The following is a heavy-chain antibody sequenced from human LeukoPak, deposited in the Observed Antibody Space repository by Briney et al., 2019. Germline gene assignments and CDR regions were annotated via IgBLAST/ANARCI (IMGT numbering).Heavy chain of an antibody. Sequence: SETLSLTCAVYGGSFSGDSWTWIRQPPGKGLEWIGEINHSGSTNYNPSLKSRVTISVDTSKNQFSLKLYSVTAADTAVYYCATRKLGNDYWGQGTLVTVSS. J-gene: IGHJ4*02. CDR2: INHSGST. D-gene: IGHD7-27*01. V-gene: IGHV4-34*01. CDR3: ATRKLGNDY. CDR1: GGSFSGDS.